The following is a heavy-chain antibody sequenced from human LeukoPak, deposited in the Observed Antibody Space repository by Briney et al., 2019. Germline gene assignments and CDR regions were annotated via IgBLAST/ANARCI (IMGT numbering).Heavy chain of an antibody. CDR3: ASGAKFSSSWYSFDY. D-gene: IGHD6-13*01. Sequence: SETLSLTCTVSGGSISSYYWSWIRQPPGKGLEWIGYIYYSGSTNYNPSLKSRVTISVDTSKNQFSLKLSSVTAADTAVYYCASGAKFSSSWYSFDYWGQGTLVTASS. J-gene: IGHJ4*02. CDR1: GGSISSYY. V-gene: IGHV4-59*01. CDR2: IYYSGST.